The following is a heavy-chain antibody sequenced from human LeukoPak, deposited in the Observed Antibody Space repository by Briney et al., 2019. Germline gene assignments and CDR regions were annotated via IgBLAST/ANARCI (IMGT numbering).Heavy chain of an antibody. CDR1: GGSFSGYY. CDR3: AREGAYYDFWSRMDV. J-gene: IGHJ6*02. Sequence: SETLSLTCAVYGGSFSGYYWSWIRQPPGKGLEWIGEINHSGSTNYNPSLKSRVTISVDTSKNQFSLKLSSVTAADTAVYYCAREGAYYDFWSRMDVWGQGTTVTVSS. D-gene: IGHD3-3*01. CDR2: INHSGST. V-gene: IGHV4-34*01.